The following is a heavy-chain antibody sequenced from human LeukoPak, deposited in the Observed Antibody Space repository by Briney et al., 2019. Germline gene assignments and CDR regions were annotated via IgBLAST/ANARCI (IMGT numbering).Heavy chain of an antibody. D-gene: IGHD3-3*01. CDR1: GGSISTVNYF. Sequence: SETLSLTCTVSGGSISTVNYFWVWIRQAPGEGLEWIGGIDYSETTYDNPSVKSRVTISLDTWVNEFSLTLTSVTAADTAVYYCAGVSGSHYFWGQGTLVTVSS. V-gene: IGHV4-39*07. CDR3: AGVSGSHYF. J-gene: IGHJ4*02. CDR2: IDYSETT.